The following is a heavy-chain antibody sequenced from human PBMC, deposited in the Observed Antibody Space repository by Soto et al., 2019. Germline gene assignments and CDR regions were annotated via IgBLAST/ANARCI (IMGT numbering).Heavy chain of an antibody. D-gene: IGHD1-1*01. CDR3: FSRNPPHHGMDV. J-gene: IGHJ6*02. Sequence: QVQLVQSGAEVKKPGASVKVSCKASGYTFTGYYMHWVRQAPGQGFEWMGWINPNSGGTNYAQKCQGRVTMTRDTSISTAYMELSRLRSDDTAVYYCFSRNPPHHGMDVWGQGTTVTVSS. CDR1: GYTFTGYY. CDR2: INPNSGGT. V-gene: IGHV1-2*02.